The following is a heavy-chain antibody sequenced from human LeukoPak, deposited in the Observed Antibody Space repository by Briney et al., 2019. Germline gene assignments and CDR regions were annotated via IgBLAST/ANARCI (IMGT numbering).Heavy chain of an antibody. CDR2: IYPSGST. J-gene: IGHJ6*02. CDR3: ARYVDYYGSGQTTSYYYYGMDV. V-gene: IGHV4-61*02. D-gene: IGHD3-10*01. Sequence: SETLSLTCIVSGGSISSGSYYWSWLRQPAGKGLEWIGRIYPSGSTNYNPSLKSRVTISVDTSKNQLSLKLSSVTAADTAVYYCARYVDYYGSGQTTSYYYYGMDVWGQGTTVTVSS. CDR1: GGSISSGSYY.